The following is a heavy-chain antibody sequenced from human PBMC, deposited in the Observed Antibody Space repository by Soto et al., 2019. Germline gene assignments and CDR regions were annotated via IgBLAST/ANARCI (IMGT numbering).Heavy chain of an antibody. Sequence: SETLSLTCTVSGGSISSGDYYWSWIRQPPGKGLEWIGYIYYSGSTYYNPSLKSRVTISVDTSKNQFSLKLSSVTAADTAVYYCASSRTLHYYYGMDVWGKGTTVTVHS. D-gene: IGHD2-8*01. CDR1: GGSISSGDYY. V-gene: IGHV4-30-4*01. J-gene: IGHJ6*04. CDR3: ASSRTLHYYYGMDV. CDR2: IYYSGST.